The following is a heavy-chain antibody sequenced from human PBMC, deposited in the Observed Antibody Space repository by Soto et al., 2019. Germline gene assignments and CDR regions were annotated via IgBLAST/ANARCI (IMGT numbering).Heavy chain of an antibody. CDR2: IHYSGST. D-gene: IGHD3-3*01. Sequence: SETLSLTCTVSGVSISSSSYFWGWIRQPPGKGLGWIGSIHYSGSTYYNPSLKSRVTISVDTSKNQFSLKLSSVTAADTAVYYCARGLDWRTNNWFDPWGQGTLVTV. CDR1: GVSISSSSYF. CDR3: ARGLDWRTNNWFDP. V-gene: IGHV4-39*07. J-gene: IGHJ5*02.